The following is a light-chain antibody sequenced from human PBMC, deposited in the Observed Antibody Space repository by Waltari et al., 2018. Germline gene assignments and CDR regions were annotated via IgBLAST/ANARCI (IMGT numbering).Light chain of an antibody. V-gene: IGLV2-14*01. CDR2: EVS. CDR3: TSYTSSSISHVL. Sequence: QSALTQPASVSGSPGQSITISCTGTSSDVGGYNYLSWYQHQPGKAPKLIIYEVSKRPSGVSTRFSGSKSGNTASLTISGLQAEDEGDYYCTSYTSSSISHVLFGGGTKLSVL. J-gene: IGLJ2*01. CDR1: SSDVGGYNY.